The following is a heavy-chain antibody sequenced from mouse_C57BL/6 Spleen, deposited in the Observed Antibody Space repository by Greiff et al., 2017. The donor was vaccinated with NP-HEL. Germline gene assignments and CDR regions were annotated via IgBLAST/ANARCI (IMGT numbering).Heavy chain of an antibody. CDR3: ARGTVVGYYFDY. D-gene: IGHD1-1*01. V-gene: IGHV5-9*01. CDR1: GFTFSSYT. Sequence: EVQRVESGGGLVKPGGSLKLSCAASGFTFSSYTMSWVRQTPEKRLEWVATISGGGGNTYYPDSVKGRFTISRDNAKNTLYLQMSSLRSEDTALYYCARGTVVGYYFDYWGQGTTLTVSS. CDR2: ISGGGGNT. J-gene: IGHJ2*01.